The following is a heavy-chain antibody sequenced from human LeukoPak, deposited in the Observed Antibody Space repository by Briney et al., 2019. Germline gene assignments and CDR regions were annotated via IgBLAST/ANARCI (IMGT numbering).Heavy chain of an antibody. CDR3: AKHLPAMAPFDY. D-gene: IGHD5-18*01. V-gene: IGHV4-59*08. Sequence: PSETLSLTCTVSGGSISTYYWSWIRQPPGKGLEWIGYIYYTGSTNYNPSLESRVTISVDTSKNQFSLKLSSVTAADTAGYYCAKHLPAMAPFDYWGQGTLVTVSS. CDR1: GGSISTYY. CDR2: IYYTGST. J-gene: IGHJ4*02.